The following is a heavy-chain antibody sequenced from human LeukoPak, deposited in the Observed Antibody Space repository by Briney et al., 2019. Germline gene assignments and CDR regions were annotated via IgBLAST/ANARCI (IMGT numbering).Heavy chain of an antibody. CDR1: GYTFTGYY. CDR3: ARDHIQPAALDY. J-gene: IGHJ4*02. CDR2: INPNSGGT. D-gene: IGHD5-18*01. Sequence: ASVKVSCKASGYTFTGYYMRWVRHAPGQGLEWMGWINPNSGGTNYAQKFQGRVTMTRDTSISPAYMELSRLRSDDTAVYYCARDHIQPAALDYWGQGTLVTVSS. V-gene: IGHV1-2*02.